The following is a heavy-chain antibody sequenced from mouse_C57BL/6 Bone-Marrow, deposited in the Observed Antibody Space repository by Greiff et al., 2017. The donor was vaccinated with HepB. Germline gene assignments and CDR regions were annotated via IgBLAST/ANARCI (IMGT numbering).Heavy chain of an antibody. CDR2: ISSGSTTI. V-gene: IGHV5-17*02. CDR1: GFTLSSFG. J-gene: IGHJ4*01. D-gene: IGHD2-10*02. CDR3: AKYGNYVGYAMDY. Sequence: EVKLVESGGGLVQPGGSRKLSCAVSGFTLSSFGIHWVRQAPEKGLEWVAYISSGSTTIYYADTVKGRVTISKDNPRNTLFLQMTSLRSEDTAMYYCAKYGNYVGYAMDYWGQGTSVTVSS.